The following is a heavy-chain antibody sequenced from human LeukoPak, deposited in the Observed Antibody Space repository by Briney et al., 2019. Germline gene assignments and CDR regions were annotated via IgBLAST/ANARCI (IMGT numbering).Heavy chain of an antibody. CDR2: INPNSGGT. Sequence: ASVKVSCKASGYTFTGYYMHWVRQAPGQGLEWMGWINPNSGGTNYAQKFQGRVTMTTDTSTSTAYMELRSLRSDDTAVYYCARSDNWNDVVLYYFDYWGQGTLVTVSS. J-gene: IGHJ4*02. CDR3: ARSDNWNDVVLYYFDY. CDR1: GYTFTGYY. V-gene: IGHV1-2*02. D-gene: IGHD1-20*01.